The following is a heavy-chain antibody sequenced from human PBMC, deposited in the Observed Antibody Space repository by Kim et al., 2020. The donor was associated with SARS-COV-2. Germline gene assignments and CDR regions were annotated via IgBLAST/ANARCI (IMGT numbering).Heavy chain of an antibody. D-gene: IGHD2-21*01. J-gene: IGHJ6*01. V-gene: IGHV3-23*01. CDR2: ISGSGDST. Sequence: GGSLRLSCAASGFTFSSYAMSWVRQAPGKGLEWVSGISGSGDSTYYADSVKGRFAMSRDNSKTTLYLQMNSMRAEDAAVYDCAKFSASGHFYYGVDVWG. CDR1: GFTFSSYA. CDR3: AKFSASGHFYYGVDV.